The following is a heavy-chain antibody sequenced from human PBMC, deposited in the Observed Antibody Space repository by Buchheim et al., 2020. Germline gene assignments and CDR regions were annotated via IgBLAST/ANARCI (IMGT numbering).Heavy chain of an antibody. CDR3: AGEPTYYYGSGNVRCGWFDP. Sequence: QLHLQESGPGLVKPSETLSLTCTVSGGSINSSIYYWDWIRQSPGKGLEWIASIYYSGSPLYNPSLKSRVTISMDASKKELSLKLRSVTAADTAVYDCAGEPTYYYGSGNVRCGWFDPWGQGSL. J-gene: IGHJ5*02. V-gene: IGHV4-39*07. CDR2: IYYSGSP. CDR1: GGSINSSIYY. D-gene: IGHD3-10*01.